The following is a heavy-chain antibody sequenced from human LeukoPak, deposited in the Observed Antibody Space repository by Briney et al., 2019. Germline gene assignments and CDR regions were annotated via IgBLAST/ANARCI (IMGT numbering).Heavy chain of an antibody. CDR2: IKQDGSEK. V-gene: IGHV3-7*01. CDR3: ARDIAAAGTHAFDI. Sequence: GGSLRLSCAASGFTFSRYCMSWVRQAPGKGLEWVANIKQDGSEKYYVDSVKGRFTISRDNAKNSLYLQMNSLRAEDTAVYYCARDIAAAGTHAFDIWGQGTMVTVSS. D-gene: IGHD6-13*01. J-gene: IGHJ3*02. CDR1: GFTFSRYC.